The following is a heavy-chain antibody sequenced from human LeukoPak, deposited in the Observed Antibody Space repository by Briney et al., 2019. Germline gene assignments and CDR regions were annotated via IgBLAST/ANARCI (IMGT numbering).Heavy chain of an antibody. Sequence: SETLSLTCAVYGGSFSGYYWSWIRQPPGKGLEWIGEINHSGSTNYNPSLKSRVTISVDTSKNQFSLKLSSVTAADTAVYYCARAPYYYGSGSYSSNWFDPWGQGTLVTVSS. V-gene: IGHV4-34*01. CDR1: GGSFSGYY. J-gene: IGHJ5*02. D-gene: IGHD3-10*01. CDR2: INHSGST. CDR3: ARAPYYYGSGSYSSNWFDP.